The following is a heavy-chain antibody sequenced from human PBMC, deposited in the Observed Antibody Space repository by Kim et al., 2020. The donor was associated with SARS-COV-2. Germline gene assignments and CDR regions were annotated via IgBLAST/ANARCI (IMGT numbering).Heavy chain of an antibody. V-gene: IGHV3-53*01. CDR3: ATFTESGSYYDY. Sequence: YYADSVKGRYTISRDNSKNALYLQMNSLRAEDTAVYYCATFTESGSYYDYCSQGTLVTVSS. J-gene: IGHJ4*01. D-gene: IGHD1-26*01.